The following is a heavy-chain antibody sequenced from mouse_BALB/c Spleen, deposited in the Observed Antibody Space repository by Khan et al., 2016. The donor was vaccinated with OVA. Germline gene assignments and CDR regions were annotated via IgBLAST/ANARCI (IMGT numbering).Heavy chain of an antibody. J-gene: IGHJ4*01. V-gene: IGHV2-6-5*01. CDR3: ARGVWSYYYALDY. Sequence: QAQLQQSGPGLVAPSQSLSITCTVPGFSLTDYGVSWIRQPPGKGLEWLGVIWGGGNTYYNSALRSRLSISKDNSKSQVFLEMSSLQTDDTAMYYCARGVWSYYYALDYWGQGTSVTVSS. CDR2: IWGGGNT. CDR1: GFSLTDYG.